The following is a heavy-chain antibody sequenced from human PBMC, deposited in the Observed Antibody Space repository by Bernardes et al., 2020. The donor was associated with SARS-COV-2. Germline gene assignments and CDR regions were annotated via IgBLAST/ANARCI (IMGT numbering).Heavy chain of an antibody. Sequence: GGSLRLSCATSGFSLTDYYMNWVRQGPGKGPEWVAVIFGGGETYYADSVKGRFTISRDISKNSVFLEMNSLRVEDTAVYYCARGGGVVWAQGTLVTVSS. CDR3: ARGGGVV. D-gene: IGHD3-10*01. J-gene: IGHJ3*01. CDR1: GFSLTDYY. V-gene: IGHV3-53*01. CDR2: IFGGGET.